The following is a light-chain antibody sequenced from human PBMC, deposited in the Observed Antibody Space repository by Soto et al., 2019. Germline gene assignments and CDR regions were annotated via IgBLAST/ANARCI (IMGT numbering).Light chain of an antibody. V-gene: IGKV1-5*01. CDR3: QQYNSYPLT. CDR1: QSISSW. Sequence: DIQMTQSPSTLSASLGDRVTITCRASQSISSWLAWYQQKPGKAPKLLIYAASSLQSGVPSRFSGSGSGTEFTLTISSLQPDDFATYYCQQYNSYPLTFGPGTKVDI. J-gene: IGKJ3*01. CDR2: AAS.